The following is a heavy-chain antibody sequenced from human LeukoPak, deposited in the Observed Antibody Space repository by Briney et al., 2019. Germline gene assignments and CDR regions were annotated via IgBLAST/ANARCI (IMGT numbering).Heavy chain of an antibody. CDR2: ISSSGTTT. CDR3: ARVGSSRGWFDP. CDR1: GFTFSDHY. V-gene: IGHV3-11*01. D-gene: IGHD3-10*01. J-gene: IGHJ5*02. Sequence: GGPLRLSCTGSGFTFSDHYMTWIRQAPGKGLEWISYISSSGTTTYYADPVKGRFTISRANAKTSVYLQMEGLRADDTAFYYCARVGSSRGWFDPWGHGTLVTVSS.